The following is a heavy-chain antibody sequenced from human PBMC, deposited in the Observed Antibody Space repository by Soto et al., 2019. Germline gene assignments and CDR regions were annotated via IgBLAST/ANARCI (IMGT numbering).Heavy chain of an antibody. J-gene: IGHJ4*02. CDR3: ASEPLT. CDR2: IYYSGST. CDR1: GGSISSGGYY. V-gene: IGHV4-31*03. Sequence: QLQLQESGPGLVKPSQTLSLTCTVSGGSISSGGYYWSWIHQHPGKGLEWIGYIYYSGSTYYNPSHKSRGTISVDPYKNQFSPTLSSVTAADTAVYYCASEPLTWGQGTLVTVSS.